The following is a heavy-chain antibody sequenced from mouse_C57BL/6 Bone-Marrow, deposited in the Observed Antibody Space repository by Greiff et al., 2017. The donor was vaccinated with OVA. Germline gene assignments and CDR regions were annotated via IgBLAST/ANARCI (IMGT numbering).Heavy chain of an antibody. CDR2: ISSGSSTI. Sequence: EVQLVESGGGLVKPGGSLKLSCAASGFTFSDYGMHWVRQAPEKGLEWVSYISSGSSTIYYAATVKGRFTISRANAKNTLFLQMTSLSSEDTAMYYCARNYGNYWYFDVWGTGTTVTVSS. D-gene: IGHD2-1*01. J-gene: IGHJ1*03. CDR1: GFTFSDYG. CDR3: ARNYGNYWYFDV. V-gene: IGHV5-17*01.